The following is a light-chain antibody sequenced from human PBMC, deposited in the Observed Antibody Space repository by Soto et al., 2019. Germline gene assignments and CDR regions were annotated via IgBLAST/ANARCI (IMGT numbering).Light chain of an antibody. CDR2: DAS. CDR3: QQYDNLPPYT. CDR1: QDSSNY. Sequence: DIQMTQSPCSLSASVGDRVTITCPASQDSSNYLNWYQQNPGKAPKLLIYDASNLETGVPSRFSGSGSGTDFTFTISSLQPEDIATYYCQQYDNLPPYTFGQGTKLEIK. V-gene: IGKV1-33*01. J-gene: IGKJ2*01.